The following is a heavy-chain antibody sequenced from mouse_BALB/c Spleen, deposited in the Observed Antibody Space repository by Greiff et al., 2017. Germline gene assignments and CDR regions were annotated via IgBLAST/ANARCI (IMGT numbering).Heavy chain of an antibody. D-gene: IGHD1-1*01. Sequence: EVMLVESGGGLVQPGGSLKLSCAASGFTFSSYTMSWVRQTPEKRLEWVAYISNGGGSTYYPDTVKGRFTISRDNAKNTLYLQMSSLKSEDTAMYYCARHGSSPYWYFDVWGAGTTVTVSS. CDR2: ISNGGGST. J-gene: IGHJ1*01. V-gene: IGHV5-12-2*01. CDR3: ARHGSSPYWYFDV. CDR1: GFTFSSYT.